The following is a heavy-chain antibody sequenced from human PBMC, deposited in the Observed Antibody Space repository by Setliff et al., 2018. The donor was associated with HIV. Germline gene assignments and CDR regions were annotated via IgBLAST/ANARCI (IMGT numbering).Heavy chain of an antibody. D-gene: IGHD3-16*01. Sequence: GGSLRVSCAASGFTFNDYAMHWVRQAPGKGLEWVAVIWHDGSNQYYADSVKGRFTISRDNSRNTQYLQMNSLSVEDTAVYYCVKNLYTEMWGEIFDSWGRGTLVTVSS. V-gene: IGHV3-33*06. CDR1: GFTFNDYA. CDR2: IWHDGSNQ. CDR3: VKNLYTEMWGEIFDS. J-gene: IGHJ4*02.